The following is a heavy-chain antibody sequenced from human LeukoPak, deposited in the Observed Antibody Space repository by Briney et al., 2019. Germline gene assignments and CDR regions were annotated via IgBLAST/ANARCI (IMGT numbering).Heavy chain of an antibody. CDR1: GYSISSGYY. CDR2: IYHSGST. CDR3: GTMVRGVITEEG. Sequence: MSSETLSLTCTVSGYSISSGYYWGWIRQPPGKGLEWIGSIYHSGSTYYNPSLKSRVTISVDTSKNQFSLKLSSVTAADTAVYYCGTMVRGVITEEGWGQGTLVTVSS. J-gene: IGHJ4*02. V-gene: IGHV4-38-2*02. D-gene: IGHD3-10*01.